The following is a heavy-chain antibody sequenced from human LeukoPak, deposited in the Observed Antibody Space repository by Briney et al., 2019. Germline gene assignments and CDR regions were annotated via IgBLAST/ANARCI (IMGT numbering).Heavy chain of an antibody. CDR1: GFTFSGSA. J-gene: IGHJ6*02. V-gene: IGHV3-73*01. D-gene: IGHD5-18*01. CDR3: TRLKDTAMVNRYYYYGMDV. CDR2: IRSKANSYAT. Sequence: PGGSLRLSCAASGFTFSGSAMHWVRQASGKGLEWVGRIRSKANSYATAYAASVKGRFTISRDDSKNTAYLQMNSLKTEDTAVYYCTRLKDTAMVNRYYYYGMDVWGQGTTVTVSS.